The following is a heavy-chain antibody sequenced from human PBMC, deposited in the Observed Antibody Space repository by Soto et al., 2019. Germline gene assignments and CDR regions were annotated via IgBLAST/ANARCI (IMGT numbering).Heavy chain of an antibody. J-gene: IGHJ4*02. D-gene: IGHD3-10*01. V-gene: IGHV1-8*01. CDR2: VNPNNGDT. CDR3: AKVTRKGSAIDFEY. Sequence: QVQLVQSGAELKKPGASVKVSCKASGYTFSNYDMNWVRQATGQGHEWIGWVNPNNGDTGYAQKFQGRVTLTTDISTTTAYMELTSLRSEDTAIYYCAKVTRKGSAIDFEYWGQGTLITVSS. CDR1: GYTFSNYD.